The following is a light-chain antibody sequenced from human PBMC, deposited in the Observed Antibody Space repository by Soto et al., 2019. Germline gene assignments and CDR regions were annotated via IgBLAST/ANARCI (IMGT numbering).Light chain of an antibody. CDR2: EVS. CDR3: MQSIYLFRT. Sequence: DIVMTQTPLSLSVTPGQPAFISCKSSQSLLHSYGRTYLYWYLQKPGQPPQLLIYEVSNRFSGVPVRCSGCGSGTEFNKKISRVEAEDVGVYYCMQSIYLFRTFGQGTKLEIK. J-gene: IGKJ1*01. V-gene: IGKV2D-29*01. CDR1: QSLLHSYGRTY.